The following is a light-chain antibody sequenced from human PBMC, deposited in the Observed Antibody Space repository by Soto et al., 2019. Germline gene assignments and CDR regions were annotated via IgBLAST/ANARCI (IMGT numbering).Light chain of an antibody. CDR2: AAS. J-gene: IGKJ5*01. V-gene: IGKV1-9*01. Sequence: DIQLTQSPSFLSASVGDRVTITCRASQGISSYLAWYQQRPGKAPKLLIYAASTLQTGVPSRFSGSGSGTEFLLTISSLQPEDFATYYCQQLNSYPITLGQGTRLETK. CDR1: QGISSY. CDR3: QQLNSYPIT.